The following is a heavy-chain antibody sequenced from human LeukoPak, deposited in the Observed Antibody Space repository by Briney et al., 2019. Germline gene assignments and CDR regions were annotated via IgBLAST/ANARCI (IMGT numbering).Heavy chain of an antibody. CDR3: AKLVIPSHSKYFDP. Sequence: RGSLRLSCAASGFIFTNYAMSWVRQAPRRGLERVSTISQGGETPYYADSVKGRFTISRDNSKNTLYLQISSLSAEDTAVYYCAKLVIPSHSKYFDPWGQGTLVTVSS. CDR1: GFIFTNYA. D-gene: IGHD4-11*01. V-gene: IGHV3-23*01. CDR2: ISQGGETP. J-gene: IGHJ5*02.